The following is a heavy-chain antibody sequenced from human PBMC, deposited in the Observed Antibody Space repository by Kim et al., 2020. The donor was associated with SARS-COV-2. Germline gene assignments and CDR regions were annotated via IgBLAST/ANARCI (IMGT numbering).Heavy chain of an antibody. Sequence: ASVKVSCKASGYTFDTSALYWVRQAPGQRLEWMGWINGGNGKTRYSQNFQGRVTITRDTSATTAYMELSSLTSKDTAVYYCAREGSGSYNWLDPWGQGTLVTVSS. CDR3: AREGSGSYNWLDP. CDR1: GYTFDTSA. J-gene: IGHJ5*02. D-gene: IGHD3-10*01. CDR2: INGGNGKT. V-gene: IGHV1-3*01.